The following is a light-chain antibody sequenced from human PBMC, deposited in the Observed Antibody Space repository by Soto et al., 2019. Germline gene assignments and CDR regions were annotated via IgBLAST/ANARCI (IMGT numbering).Light chain of an antibody. J-gene: IGLJ2*01. CDR1: SSDVGSYNL. V-gene: IGLV2-14*02. Sequence: QSALTQPASVSGSPGQSITISCTGTSSDVGSYNLVSWYQQHPGKAPKLMIYEANKRPSGVSNRFSGSKSGNTASLAISGLQSEDEADYYCAAWDDSLNGRGVFGGGTKLTVL. CDR3: AAWDDSLNGRGV. CDR2: EAN.